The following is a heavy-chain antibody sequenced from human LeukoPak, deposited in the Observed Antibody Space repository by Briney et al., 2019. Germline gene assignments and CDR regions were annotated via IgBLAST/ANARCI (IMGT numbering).Heavy chain of an antibody. CDR3: ARDGFGSTGYFDL. Sequence: GGSLRLSCAASGFSFSSYSTHWVRQAPGKGLEYVSAITSDGVKTYYANSVKGRFTISRDNSKNTLYLQLVSLRAEDMAVYYCARDGFGSTGYFDLWGRGTLVTVSS. D-gene: IGHD2-2*03. CDR1: GFSFSSYS. J-gene: IGHJ2*01. V-gene: IGHV3-64*01. CDR2: ITSDGVKT.